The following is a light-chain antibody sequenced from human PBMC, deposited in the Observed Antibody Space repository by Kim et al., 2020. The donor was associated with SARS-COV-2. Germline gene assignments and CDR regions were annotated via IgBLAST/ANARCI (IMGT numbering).Light chain of an antibody. CDR3: NSRDSSGPVV. Sequence: ALGKASSTTCQGDSRRSYSASWHQQKREQAPVLVIYGKNHRPAGTPDRFSGSSSGNTAFLTTTGAQAEDEDDYYCNSRDSSGPVVFGGGTQLTVL. CDR1: SRRSYS. V-gene: IGLV3-19*01. J-gene: IGLJ2*01. CDR2: GKN.